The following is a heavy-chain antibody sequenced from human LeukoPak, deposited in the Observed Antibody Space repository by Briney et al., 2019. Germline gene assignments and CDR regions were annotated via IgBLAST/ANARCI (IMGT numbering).Heavy chain of an antibody. J-gene: IGHJ4*02. CDR1: GFTFSTFA. Sequence: PGGSLRLSCAASGFTFSTFAMIWVRQPPGKGLEWVPSIFPSGGEIHYADSVRGRFTISRDNSKSTLSLQMNSLRAEDTAVYYCARGGLRYFDWLSPYYFDYWGQGTLVTVSS. CDR3: ARGGLRYFDWLSPYYFDY. V-gene: IGHV3-23*01. D-gene: IGHD3-9*01. CDR2: IFPSGGEI.